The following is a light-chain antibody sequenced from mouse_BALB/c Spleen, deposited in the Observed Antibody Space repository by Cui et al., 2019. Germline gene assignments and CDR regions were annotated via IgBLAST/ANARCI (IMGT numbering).Light chain of an antibody. CDR1: QSVSND. CDR2: YAS. Sequence: SIVMTQTPNLLLVSAGDRVTITCKASQSVSNDVAWYQQKPGQSPKLLIYYASNRYTGVPDRFTGSGYGTDFTFTISTVQAEDLAVYFCQQDYSSYTFGGGTKLEIK. V-gene: IGKV6-32*01. CDR3: QQDYSSYT. J-gene: IGKJ2*01.